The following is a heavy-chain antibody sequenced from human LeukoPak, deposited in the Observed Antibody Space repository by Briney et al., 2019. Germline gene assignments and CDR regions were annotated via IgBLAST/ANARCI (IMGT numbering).Heavy chain of an antibody. Sequence: SETLSLTCTVPVGSITSNYWSWIRQPPGKGLEWVGYIYYSGSTHYNPSLKSRVTISVDTSQNQFSLKLSSVTAEDTTVYYCASGTSVGRRRSHLSYFDYWGQGTLVTVSS. CDR3: ASGTSVGRRRSHLSYFDY. CDR1: VGSITSNY. CDR2: IYYSGST. J-gene: IGHJ4*02. V-gene: IGHV4-59*01. D-gene: IGHD1-14*01.